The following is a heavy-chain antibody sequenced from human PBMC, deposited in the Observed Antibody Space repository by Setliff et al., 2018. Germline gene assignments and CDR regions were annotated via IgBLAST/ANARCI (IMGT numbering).Heavy chain of an antibody. Sequence: PSETLSLTCTVSGGSISSHYWSWIRQPPGKGLEWVGSINYSGSTYYNPSLKSRVTISVDTSKNQFSLKLSSVTAADTALYYCTVYNTGSSKDHYWGQGTPVTVSS. D-gene: IGHD2-8*02. CDR2: INYSGST. CDR1: GGSISSHY. CDR3: TVYNTGSSKDHY. J-gene: IGHJ4*02. V-gene: IGHV4-59*04.